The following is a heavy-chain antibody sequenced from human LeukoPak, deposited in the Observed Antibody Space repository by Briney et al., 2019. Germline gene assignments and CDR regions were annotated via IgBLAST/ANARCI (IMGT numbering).Heavy chain of an antibody. CDR2: IYFSGTT. CDR3: ASGGNSGSYNLL. D-gene: IGHD3-10*01. V-gene: IGHV4-4*07. CDR1: GGSMSNYY. J-gene: IGHJ4*02. Sequence: SETLSLTCTVSGGSMSNYYWHWVRQPAGKGLEWIGHIYFSGTTNYNPSLRSRVTMSVDMSKNQFSLNLSSVTAADTAVYYCASGGNSGSYNLLWGQGTLVTVSS.